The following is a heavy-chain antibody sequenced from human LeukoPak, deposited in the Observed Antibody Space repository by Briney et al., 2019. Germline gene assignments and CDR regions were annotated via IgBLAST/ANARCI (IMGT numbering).Heavy chain of an antibody. CDR2: ISYDGSNK. CDR3: ARDWERDYYDSSGYLDY. J-gene: IGHJ4*02. V-gene: IGHV3-30-3*01. CDR1: GFTFSSYA. D-gene: IGHD3-22*01. Sequence: GRSLRLSCAASGFTFSSYAMHWIRQAPGKGLEWVAVISYDGSNKYYAGSVKGRFTISRDNSKNTLYLQMNSLRAEDTAVYYCARDWERDYYDSSGYLDYWGQGTLVTVSS.